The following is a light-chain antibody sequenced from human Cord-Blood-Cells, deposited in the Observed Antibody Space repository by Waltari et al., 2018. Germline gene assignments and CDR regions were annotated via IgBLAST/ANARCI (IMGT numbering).Light chain of an antibody. J-gene: IGLJ1*01. Sequence: SSELTQDPAVSVALGQTVRITCQGDSLRSYYASRYQQKPGQAPVLVIYGKNNRPSGIPDRFSGSSSGNTASLTSTGAQAEDEADYYCNSRDSSGNHYVFGTGTKVTVL. CDR1: SLRSYY. CDR2: GKN. CDR3: NSRDSSGNHYV. V-gene: IGLV3-19*01.